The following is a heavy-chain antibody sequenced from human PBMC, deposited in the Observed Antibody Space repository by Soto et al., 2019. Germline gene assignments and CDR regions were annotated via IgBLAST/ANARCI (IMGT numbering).Heavy chain of an antibody. CDR2: IIPIFSTP. V-gene: IGHV1-69*12. CDR3: ARPIQYYFDTSAQSAWFDP. CDR1: GGTFGSYA. J-gene: IGHJ5*02. D-gene: IGHD3-22*01. Sequence: QVQLVQSGAEVKKPGSSVKVSCKTSGGTFGSYAISWVRQAPGQGLEWMGGIIPIFSTPNYAQKFQGRVTITADESTSTAYMEVSSLRSEDTAVYYCARPIQYYFDTSAQSAWFDPWGQGTLVTVSS.